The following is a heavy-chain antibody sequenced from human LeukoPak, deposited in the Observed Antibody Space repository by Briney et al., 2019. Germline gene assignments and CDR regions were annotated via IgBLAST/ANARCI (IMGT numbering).Heavy chain of an antibody. CDR1: GASMRTYY. CDR3: ASGSLVVVPAAMSY. Sequence: SETLSLTCTVSGASMRTYYWSWIRQPPGKGLEWIGFIYHSGSTDYNPSLKSRGTISVDTSKNQFSLKLSSVTAADTAVYYCASGSLVVVPAAMSYWGQGTLVTVSS. J-gene: IGHJ4*02. CDR2: IYHSGST. D-gene: IGHD2-2*01. V-gene: IGHV4-59*12.